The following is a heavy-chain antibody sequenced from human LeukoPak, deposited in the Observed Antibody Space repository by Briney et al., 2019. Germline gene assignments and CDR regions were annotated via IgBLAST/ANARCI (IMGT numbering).Heavy chain of an antibody. CDR2: TSGSGGTT. CDR3: AKKVGGAIPYYFDY. CDR1: GFTFSSYA. Sequence: GGSLRLSCAASGFTFSSYAMSWVRQAPGKGLEWVSLTSGSGGTTYYADSVKGRFTISRDNSKNTLYLQMNSLRAEDTAVYYCAKKVGGAIPYYFDYWGQGTLVTVSS. D-gene: IGHD1-26*01. J-gene: IGHJ4*02. V-gene: IGHV3-23*01.